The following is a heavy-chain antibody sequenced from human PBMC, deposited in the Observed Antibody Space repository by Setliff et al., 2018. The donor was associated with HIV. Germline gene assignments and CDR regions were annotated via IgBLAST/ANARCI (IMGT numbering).Heavy chain of an antibody. CDR2: IHVSGTT. CDR3: ARDVMEYFGNYFDY. CDR1: GGSISSSNW. J-gene: IGHJ4*02. Sequence: SETLSLTCAVSGGSISSSNWWSWVRQPPGKGLEWIGHIHVSGTTNYNPSLKSRVTISIDTSKHQFSLKLTSVTAADTALYYCARDVMEYFGNYFDYWGQGALVTVSS. V-gene: IGHV4-4*02. D-gene: IGHD3-3*01.